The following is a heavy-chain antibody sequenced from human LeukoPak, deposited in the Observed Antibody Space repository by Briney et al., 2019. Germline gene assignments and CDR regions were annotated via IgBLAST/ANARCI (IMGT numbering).Heavy chain of an antibody. V-gene: IGHV6-1*01. Sequence: SQTLSLTCAISGDSVSSNSATWNWIRQSPSRGLEWLGRTYYRSKWYSDYAVSVTSRITINPDTSKNQFSLQLSSVTPEDTAVYYCTRVTAAAGSFDYWGQGTLVTVSS. D-gene: IGHD6-13*01. J-gene: IGHJ4*02. CDR3: TRVTAAAGSFDY. CDR1: GDSVSSNSAT. CDR2: TYYRSKWYS.